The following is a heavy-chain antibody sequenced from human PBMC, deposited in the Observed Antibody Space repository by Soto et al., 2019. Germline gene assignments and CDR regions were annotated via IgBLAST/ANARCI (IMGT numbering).Heavy chain of an antibody. D-gene: IGHD3-16*01. CDR3: AISQDRGGRTTFIY. Sequence: KTSETLSLTCAVSSFSISSGYYWGWVRQPPGKGLEWIGSIYHSGTTNSSPSLKSRVTISIDTSKNQFSLTLRSVTAADAALYYCAISQDRGGRTTFIYWGQGTQVTVSS. CDR2: IYHSGTT. CDR1: SFSISSGYY. J-gene: IGHJ4*02. V-gene: IGHV4-38-2*01.